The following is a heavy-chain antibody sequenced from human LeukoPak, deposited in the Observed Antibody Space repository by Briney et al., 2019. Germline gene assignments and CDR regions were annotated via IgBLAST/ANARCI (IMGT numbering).Heavy chain of an antibody. V-gene: IGHV4-39*01. CDR2: IYYSGST. Sequence: SETLSLTCTVSGGSISSSSYYWGWIRQPPGKGVEWIGSIYYSGSTYYNPSLKSRVTISVDTSKNPFSLKLSSVTAADTAVYYSARHGATYYDFWSGYHHYFDYWGQGTLVTVSS. CDR3: ARHGATYYDFWSGYHHYFDY. CDR1: GGSISSSSYY. D-gene: IGHD3-3*01. J-gene: IGHJ4*02.